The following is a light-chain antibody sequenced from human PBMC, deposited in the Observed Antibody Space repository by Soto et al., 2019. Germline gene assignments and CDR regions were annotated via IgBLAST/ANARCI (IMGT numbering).Light chain of an antibody. Sequence: QSALAQPASVSGSPGQSVTISCTGTSSDFGSYKFVSWYQHHPGKVPKVIIYETSKRPSGVSDRFSGSKSGNTASLTISGLQAEDEADYYCFSFTSTNTHVFGSGTKGTAL. CDR2: ETS. CDR1: SSDFGSYKF. V-gene: IGLV2-23*01. J-gene: IGLJ1*01. CDR3: FSFTSTNTHV.